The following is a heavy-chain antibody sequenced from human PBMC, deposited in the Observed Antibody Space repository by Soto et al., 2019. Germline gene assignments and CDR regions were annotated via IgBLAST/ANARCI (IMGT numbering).Heavy chain of an antibody. J-gene: IGHJ5*02. D-gene: IGHD2-15*01. CDR2: IDPSDSYT. CDR1: GYSFTSYW. CDR3: ARHYASGGSSNWFDP. Sequence: DVQLVQSGAEVKKPGESLRISCKGSGYSFTSYWISWVRQMPGKGLEWMGRIDPSDSYTNYSPSFQGHVTISADKSISTAYLQWSSLKASDTAMYSCARHYASGGSSNWFDPWGQGTLVTVSS. V-gene: IGHV5-10-1*03.